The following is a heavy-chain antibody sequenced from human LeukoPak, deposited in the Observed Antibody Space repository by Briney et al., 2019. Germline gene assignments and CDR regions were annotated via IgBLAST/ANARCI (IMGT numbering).Heavy chain of an antibody. Sequence: PGGSLRLSCAASGFTFRSYEMNWARHAPGKGLEWVSYISSSGSTIYYADSVKGRFTISRDNAKNSLYLQMNSLRAEDTAVYYCAREVDSGYYYMDVWGKGTTVTVSS. CDR3: AREVDSGYYYMDV. CDR1: GFTFRSYE. CDR2: ISSSGSTI. D-gene: IGHD5-12*01. J-gene: IGHJ6*03. V-gene: IGHV3-48*03.